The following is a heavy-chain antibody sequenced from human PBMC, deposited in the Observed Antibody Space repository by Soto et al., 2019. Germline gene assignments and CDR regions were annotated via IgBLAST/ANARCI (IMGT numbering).Heavy chain of an antibody. CDR3: ARDREDILIGYYLDDY. V-gene: IGHV3-48*02. CDR1: GFAFRSYS. CDR2: ISSSSSTI. Sequence: GGALRLSCAAAGFAFRSYSMNWVRQAPGKGLEGVSYISSSSSTIYYADSVKGRFTISRDNAKNSLYLQMNSLRDEDTAVYYCARDREDILIGYYLDDYWGQGT. J-gene: IGHJ4*02. D-gene: IGHD3-9*01.